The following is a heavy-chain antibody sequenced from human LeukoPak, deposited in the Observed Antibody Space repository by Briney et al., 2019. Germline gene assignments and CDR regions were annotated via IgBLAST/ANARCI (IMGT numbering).Heavy chain of an antibody. CDR2: INPNSGGT. CDR1: GYTFTGYY. CDR3: AKAHYYDSSGEFDY. J-gene: IGHJ4*02. D-gene: IGHD3-22*01. V-gene: IGHV1-2*02. Sequence: GASVKVSCKASGYTFTGYYMHWVRQAPGQGLEWMGWINPNSGGTNYAQKFQGRVTMTRDTSISTAYMELSRLRSDDTAVYYCAKAHYYDSSGEFDYWGQGTLVTVSS.